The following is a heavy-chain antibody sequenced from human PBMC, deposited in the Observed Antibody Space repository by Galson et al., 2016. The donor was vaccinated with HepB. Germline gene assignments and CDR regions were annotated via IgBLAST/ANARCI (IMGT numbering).Heavy chain of an antibody. J-gene: IGHJ5*02. CDR3: SRGAPPCITGTLFWFEP. CDR2: ISANNNNT. CDR1: GYTFTNYG. V-gene: IGHV1-18*01. D-gene: IGHD1-7*01. Sequence: SVKVSCKASGYTFTNYGITWVRQAPGQGLEWMGWISANNNNTIYAQRLQGRFTMTTDTSTNTAYMELRSLRSDDTALYYCSRGAPPCITGTLFWFEPWGQGTLVTVSS.